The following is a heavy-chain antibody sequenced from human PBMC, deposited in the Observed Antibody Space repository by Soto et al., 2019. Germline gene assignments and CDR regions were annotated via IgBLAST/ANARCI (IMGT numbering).Heavy chain of an antibody. V-gene: IGHV3-11*01. J-gene: IGHJ3*02. CDR1: GFTFSDYY. Sequence: GGSLRHSCAASGFTFSDYYMSWIRQAPGKGLEWVSYISSSGSTIYYADSVKGRFTISRDNAKNSLYLQMNSLRAEDTAVYYCAREYSSSSTNDAFDIWGQGTMVTVSS. D-gene: IGHD6-6*01. CDR2: ISSSGSTI. CDR3: AREYSSSSTNDAFDI.